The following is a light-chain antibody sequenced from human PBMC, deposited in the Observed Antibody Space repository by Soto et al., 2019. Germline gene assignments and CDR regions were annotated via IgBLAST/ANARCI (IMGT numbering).Light chain of an antibody. V-gene: IGKV1-39*01. Sequence: DIQMTQSPSSLSASVGDRVTITCRAAQSISRHLNWYQQKPGRAPELLIYAASTLHTGVPARFTGSGSGTEFTLTISSLQPEDFATYYCQQDYSTPATFGQGTRLEIK. CDR1: QSISRH. J-gene: IGKJ5*01. CDR3: QQDYSTPAT. CDR2: AAS.